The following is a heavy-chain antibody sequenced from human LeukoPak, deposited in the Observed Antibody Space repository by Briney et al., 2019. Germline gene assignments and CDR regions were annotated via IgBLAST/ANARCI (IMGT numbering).Heavy chain of an antibody. CDR3: ARGVSIVVVVAARF. CDR1: GFTFSSYG. V-gene: IGHV3-30*03. D-gene: IGHD2-15*01. J-gene: IGHJ4*02. CDR2: ISYDGSNK. Sequence: PGGSLRLSCAASGFTFSSYGMHWVRQAPGKGLEWVAVISYDGSNKYYADSVKGRFTISRDNSKNTLYLQMNSLRAEDTAVYYCARGVSIVVVVAARFWGQGTLVTVSS.